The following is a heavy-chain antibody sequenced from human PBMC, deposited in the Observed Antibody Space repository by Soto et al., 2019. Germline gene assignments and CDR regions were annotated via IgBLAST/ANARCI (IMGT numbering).Heavy chain of an antibody. CDR1: GYTLTSYA. Sequence: ASVKVSCKASGYTLTSYAMHWVRQAPGQRLEWMGWINAGNGNTKYSQKFQGRVTITRDTSASTAYMELSSLRSEDTAVYYCASAFGVVNNWLDPWGQGTLVTVSS. CDR2: INAGNGNT. D-gene: IGHD3-3*01. CDR3: ASAFGVVNNWLDP. V-gene: IGHV1-3*01. J-gene: IGHJ5*02.